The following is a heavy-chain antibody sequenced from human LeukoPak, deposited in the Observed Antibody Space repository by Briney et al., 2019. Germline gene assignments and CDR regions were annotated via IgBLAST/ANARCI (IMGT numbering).Heavy chain of an antibody. CDR1: GGSISGYH. J-gene: IGHJ6*03. CDR2: IYYSGSS. Sequence: SETLSLTCNVSGGSISGYHWSWIRQPPGKGLEWLGYIYYSGSSNYSPSLKSRVTISADTSKNQFSLKLSSVTAADTAVYYCARVPRSYYYYYYMDVWGKGTTVTVSS. V-gene: IGHV4-59*01. CDR3: ARVPRSYYYYYYMDV.